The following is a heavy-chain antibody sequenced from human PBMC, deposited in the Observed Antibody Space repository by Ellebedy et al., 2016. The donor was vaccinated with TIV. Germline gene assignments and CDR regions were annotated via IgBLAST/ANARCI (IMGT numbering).Heavy chain of an antibody. V-gene: IGHV4-4*02. CDR1: GGSISSNNW. CDR2: IHHSGNT. Sequence: MPSETLSLTCTVSGGSISSNNWWYWVRQPPGKGLEWIGEIHHSGNTNYNPSLESRVTISGDTSRNQFSLKVTSVTAADTAVYYCARQKRSDRVTLMSFDTWGRGTLVTVSS. D-gene: IGHD3-16*01. CDR3: ARQKRSDRVTLMSFDT. J-gene: IGHJ4*02.